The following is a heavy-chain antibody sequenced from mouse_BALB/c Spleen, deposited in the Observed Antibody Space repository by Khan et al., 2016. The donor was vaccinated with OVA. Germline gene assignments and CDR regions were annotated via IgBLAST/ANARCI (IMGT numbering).Heavy chain of an antibody. D-gene: IGHD1-1*01. J-gene: IGHJ4*01. CDR3: ARKNYYGYAMDY. CDR1: GYSITSGYA. Sequence: EVKLLESGPGLVKPSQSLSLTCTVTGYSITSGYAWNWIRQFPGNKLEWMGYISYSGSTSYTPSLRSRISITRDTSKNQFFLQLNSVTTEDTATYDCARKNYYGYAMDYWGQGTSVTVSS. V-gene: IGHV3-2*02. CDR2: ISYSGST.